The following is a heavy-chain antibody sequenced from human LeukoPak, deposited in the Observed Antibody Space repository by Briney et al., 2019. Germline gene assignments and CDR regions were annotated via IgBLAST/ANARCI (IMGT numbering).Heavy chain of an antibody. D-gene: IGHD3-22*01. CDR2: IGPSSDNI. V-gene: IGHV3-11*06. CDR3: ARVNPTNSGFYTY. Sequence: KPGGSLRLPCAASGFTFSDYFMSWVRQAPEKGLEWVSYIGPSSDNINYADSVKGRFTVSRDNAKNSLYLQMNSLRAEDTAVYYCARVNPTNSGFYTYWGQGTLVTVSS. J-gene: IGHJ1*01. CDR1: GFTFSDYF.